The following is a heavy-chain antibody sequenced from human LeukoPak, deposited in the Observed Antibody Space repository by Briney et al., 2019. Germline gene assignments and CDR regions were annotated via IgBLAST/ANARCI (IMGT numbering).Heavy chain of an antibody. CDR1: GYTFTSYA. Sequence: GASVKVSCKASGYTFTSYAMNWVRQAPGQGLKWMGWINTNTGNPTYAQGFTGRFVFSLDTSVSTAYLQISSLKAEDTAVYYCARELLAYYYDSSGYDYWGQGTLVTVSS. CDR3: ARELLAYYYDSSGYDY. D-gene: IGHD3-22*01. V-gene: IGHV7-4-1*02. CDR2: INTNTGNP. J-gene: IGHJ4*02.